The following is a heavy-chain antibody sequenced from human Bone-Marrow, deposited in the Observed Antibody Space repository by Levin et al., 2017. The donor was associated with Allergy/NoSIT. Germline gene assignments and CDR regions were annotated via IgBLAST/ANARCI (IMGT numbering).Heavy chain of an antibody. CDR3: ARRMNTVTTFYFFYYGLDA. J-gene: IGHJ6*02. Sequence: GESLKISCKGSGYSFTNYWIGWVRQMPGKGLEWMGIIYPGDSDTRYSPSFQGQVTISADKSINTVYLQWSGLKASDTAIYYCARRMNTVTTFYFFYYGLDAWGQGTTVTVSS. D-gene: IGHD4-17*01. CDR1: GYSFTNYW. CDR2: IYPGDSDT. V-gene: IGHV5-51*01.